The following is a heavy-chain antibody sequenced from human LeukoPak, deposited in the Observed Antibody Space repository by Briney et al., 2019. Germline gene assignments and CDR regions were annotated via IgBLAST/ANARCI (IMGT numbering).Heavy chain of an antibody. Sequence: GGSLRLSCAASGFIFSSHWMSWVRQAPGKGLEWVSYISSSGSTIYYADSVKGRFTISRDNAKNSLYLQMNSLRAEDTAVYYCASEGGIVGYAFDIWGQGTMVTVSS. CDR2: ISSSGSTI. D-gene: IGHD3-22*01. J-gene: IGHJ3*02. CDR3: ASEGGIVGYAFDI. CDR1: GFIFSSHW. V-gene: IGHV3-48*04.